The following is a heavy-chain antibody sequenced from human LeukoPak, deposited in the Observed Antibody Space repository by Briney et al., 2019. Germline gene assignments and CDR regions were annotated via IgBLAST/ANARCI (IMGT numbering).Heavy chain of an antibody. V-gene: IGHV3-23*01. D-gene: IGHD5-18*01. J-gene: IGHJ4*02. CDR2: IFPSSDEI. Sequence: GGSLRLSCAASGFTFSDFPMIWVRQAPGEGLEWVSSIFPSSDEIHYADSVKGRFTISRDNSRSTLSLQMDSLRAEDTATYYCATYRQIQVPFEFWGQGTLVTVSS. CDR3: ATYRQIQVPFEF. CDR1: GFTFSDFP.